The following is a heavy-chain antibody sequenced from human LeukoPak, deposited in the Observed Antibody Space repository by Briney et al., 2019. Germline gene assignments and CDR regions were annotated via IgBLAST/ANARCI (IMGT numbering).Heavy chain of an antibody. CDR3: AKDIVDFWSGYYDAFDI. CDR1: GFTFDDYT. D-gene: IGHD3-3*01. Sequence: GGSLRLSCAASGFTFDDYTMHWVRQAPGKGLEWVSLISWDGGSTYYADSVKGRFTISRDNSKNSLYLQMNGLRTEDTALYYCAKDIVDFWSGYYDAFDIWGQGTMVTVSS. CDR2: ISWDGGST. V-gene: IGHV3-43*01. J-gene: IGHJ3*02.